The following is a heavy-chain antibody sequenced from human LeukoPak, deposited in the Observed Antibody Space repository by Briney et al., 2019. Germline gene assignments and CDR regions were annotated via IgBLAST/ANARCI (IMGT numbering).Heavy chain of an antibody. CDR3: ARAPGYCSSTSCYDY. J-gene: IGHJ4*02. V-gene: IGHV4-61*08. Sequence: SETLSLTCTVSGGSISSGGYYWSWIRQPPGKGLEWIGYIYYSGSTNYNPSLKSRVTVSVDTSKNQFSLKLSSVTAADTAVYYCARAPGYCSSTSCYDYWGQGTLVTVSS. CDR1: GGSISSGGYY. CDR2: IYYSGST. D-gene: IGHD2-2*03.